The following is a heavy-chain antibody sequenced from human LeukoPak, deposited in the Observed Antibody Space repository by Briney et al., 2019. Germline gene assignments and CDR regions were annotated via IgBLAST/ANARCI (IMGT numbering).Heavy chain of an antibody. CDR2: ICSGGTT. CDR1: GFTVGTNC. D-gene: IGHD1-1*01. V-gene: IGHV3-66*01. CDR3: ARDSPRTGGGGSHFGY. J-gene: IGHJ4*02. Sequence: PGGSLRLSCAASGFTVGTNCVNWVRQAPGKGLMWVSVICSGGTTYYADSVKGRFTVSTDNSKNTLYLQMNSLRPEDTAVYYCARDSPRTGGGGSHFGYWGQGALVTVSS.